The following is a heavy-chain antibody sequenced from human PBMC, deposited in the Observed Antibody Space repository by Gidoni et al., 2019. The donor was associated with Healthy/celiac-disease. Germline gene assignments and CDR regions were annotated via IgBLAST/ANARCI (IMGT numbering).Heavy chain of an antibody. CDR2: INHSGST. Sequence: QVQLQQWGAGLLKPSETLSLTCAVYGGSFSGYYWSWIRQPPGKGLEWIGEINHSGSTNYNPSLKSRVTISVDTSKNQFSLKLSSVTAADTAVYYCARGGYGGNTPPSDYWGQGTLVTVSS. J-gene: IGHJ4*02. CDR3: ARGGYGGNTPPSDY. D-gene: IGHD4-17*01. V-gene: IGHV4-34*01. CDR1: GGSFSGYY.